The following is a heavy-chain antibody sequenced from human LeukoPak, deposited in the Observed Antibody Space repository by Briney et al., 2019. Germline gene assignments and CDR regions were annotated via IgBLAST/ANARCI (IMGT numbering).Heavy chain of an antibody. V-gene: IGHV3-30-3*01. J-gene: IGHJ3*02. Sequence: GSLRLSCAASGFTFSTYAMHWVRQAPGKGLEWVAVISYDGSNKYYADSVKGRFSISRDNSKNKLYLQMNSLRAEDTAVYYCASLWELLNAFDIWGQGTMVTVSS. CDR2: ISYDGSNK. D-gene: IGHD1-26*01. CDR1: GFTFSTYA. CDR3: ASLWELLNAFDI.